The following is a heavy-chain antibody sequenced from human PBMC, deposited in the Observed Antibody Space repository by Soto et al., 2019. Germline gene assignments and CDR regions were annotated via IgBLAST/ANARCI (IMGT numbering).Heavy chain of an antibody. CDR1: GFTFDDYA. CDR3: AKDADTAMVYGMDV. J-gene: IGHJ6*02. D-gene: IGHD5-18*01. Sequence: ESGGGLVQPGRSLRLSCAASGFTFDDYAMHWVRQAPGKGLEWVSGISWNSGSIGYADSVKGRFTISRDNAKNSLYLQMNSLRAEDTALYYCAKDADTAMVYGMDVWGQGTTVTVSS. V-gene: IGHV3-9*01. CDR2: ISWNSGSI.